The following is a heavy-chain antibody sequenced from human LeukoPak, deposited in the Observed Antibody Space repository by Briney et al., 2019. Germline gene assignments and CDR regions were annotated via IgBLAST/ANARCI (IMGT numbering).Heavy chain of an antibody. CDR2: IFYSGTT. Sequence: SETLSLTCTVSGGSISSYYWSWIRQPPGKGLEWIGFIFYSGTTNYNPSLKSRVTISVDTSKNQFSLKLSSVTAADTAVYYCAREVRVVGVRVAFDIWGQGTMVTVSS. D-gene: IGHD2-15*01. CDR3: AREVRVVGVRVAFDI. CDR1: GGSISSYY. J-gene: IGHJ3*02. V-gene: IGHV4-59*01.